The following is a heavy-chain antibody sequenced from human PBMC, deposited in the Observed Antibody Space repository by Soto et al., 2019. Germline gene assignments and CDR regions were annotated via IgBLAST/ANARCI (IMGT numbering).Heavy chain of an antibody. CDR1: GYTFTSYG. CDR2: ISGYNGNT. CDR3: ARGSGGYSGYAYDY. V-gene: IGHV1-18*04. J-gene: IGHJ4*02. D-gene: IGHD5-12*01. Sequence: ASVKVSCKASGYTFTSYGISWVRQAPGQGLEWMGWISGYNGNTNYAQKLQGRVTMTTDTFTSTAYMELRSLRSDDTAVYYCARGSGGYSGYAYDYWGQGTLVTVSS.